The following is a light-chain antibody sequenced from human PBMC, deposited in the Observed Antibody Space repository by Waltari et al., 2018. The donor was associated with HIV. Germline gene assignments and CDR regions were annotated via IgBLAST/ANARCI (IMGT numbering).Light chain of an antibody. CDR1: QSVLYSSDNKNY. Sequence: DIVMTQSPDSLAVSLGETATINCKSSQSVLYSSDNKNYLAWSQQKPGQPPKLLIYWAATRESGVPDRFSGSGSGTDFTLTISSLQAEDVAVYYCHQYYSAPWTFGQWTKVEI. CDR3: HQYYSAPWT. CDR2: WAA. J-gene: IGKJ1*01. V-gene: IGKV4-1*01.